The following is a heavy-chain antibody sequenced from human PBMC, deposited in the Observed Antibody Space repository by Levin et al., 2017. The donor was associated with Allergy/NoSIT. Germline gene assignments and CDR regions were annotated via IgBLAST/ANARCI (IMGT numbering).Heavy chain of an antibody. J-gene: IGHJ4*02. CDR1: GYTFTGYD. V-gene: IGHV1-2*02. CDR3: ARGRNYYDATGYSFEY. D-gene: IGHD3-22*01. CDR2: INPNSGDT. Sequence: GESLKISCKASGYTFTGYDMHWVRQAPGQGLEWMGWINPNSGDTNYAQKFQGRVTMTRETSISTAYMELSSLRSDDTAVYSCARGRNYYDATGYSFEYWGQGTQVTVSS.